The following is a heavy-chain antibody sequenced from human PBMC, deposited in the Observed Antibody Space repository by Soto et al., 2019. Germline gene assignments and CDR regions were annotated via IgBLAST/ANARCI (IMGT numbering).Heavy chain of an antibody. D-gene: IGHD1-1*01. J-gene: IGHJ6*02. CDR2: ISSSGSTI. CDR3: AGGGNWAVYYYYGMDV. CDR1: GFTFSSYE. Sequence: PGGSLRLSCAASGFTFSSYEMNWVRQAPGKGLEWVSYISSSGSTIYYADSVKGRFTISRDNAKNSLYLQMNSLRAEDTAVYYCAGGGNWAVYYYYGMDVWGQGTTVTVSS. V-gene: IGHV3-48*03.